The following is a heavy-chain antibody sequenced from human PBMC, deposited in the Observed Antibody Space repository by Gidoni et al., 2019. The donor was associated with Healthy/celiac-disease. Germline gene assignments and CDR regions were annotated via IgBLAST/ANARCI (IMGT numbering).Heavy chain of an antibody. CDR2: ISWNSGSI. V-gene: IGHV3-9*01. CDR3: AKDYGDWVFDY. Sequence: EVQLVEYGGGLVQPGRSLRLSCAASGFTFDDDAMHWVRQAPGKGLDGFSGISWNSGSIGYADSVKGRFTISRDNAKNSLYLQMNSLRAEDTALYYCAKDYGDWVFDYWGQGTLVTVSS. J-gene: IGHJ4*02. D-gene: IGHD4-17*01. CDR1: GFTFDDDA.